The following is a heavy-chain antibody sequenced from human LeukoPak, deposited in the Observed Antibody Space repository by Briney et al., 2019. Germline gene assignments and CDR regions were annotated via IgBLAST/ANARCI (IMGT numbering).Heavy chain of an antibody. D-gene: IGHD3-22*01. CDR2: IYSGGST. V-gene: IGHV3-53*01. Sequence: PGGSLSLSCAASGFTVSSNYMSWVRQAPGKGLEWVSVIYSGGSTYYADSVKGRFTISRDNSKNTLYLQMNSLRAEDTAVYYCATAYYYDSSGYYPFDYWRQGTLVTVSS. CDR1: GFTVSSNY. J-gene: IGHJ4*02. CDR3: ATAYYYDSSGYYPFDY.